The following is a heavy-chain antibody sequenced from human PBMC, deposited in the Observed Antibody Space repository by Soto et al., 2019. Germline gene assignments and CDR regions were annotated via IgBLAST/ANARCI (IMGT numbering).Heavy chain of an antibody. CDR1: GYPVTAYY. Sequence: QLHLVQSGAVVKKPGASVTVSCSASGYPVTAYYMHWVRQAPGRGLEWMGGINPATGAAKYTQTFQGRVTMTRDTSTSTGFMELSGLTSEDTAVFYWAGGGGVGVAGSAAFDMWGQGTVVTVSS. J-gene: IGHJ3*02. V-gene: IGHV1-2*02. CDR2: INPATGAA. D-gene: IGHD3-3*01. CDR3: AGGGGVGVAGSAAFDM.